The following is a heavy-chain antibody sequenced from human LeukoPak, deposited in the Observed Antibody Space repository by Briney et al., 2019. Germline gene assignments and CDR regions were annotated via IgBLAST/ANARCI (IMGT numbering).Heavy chain of an antibody. V-gene: IGHV1-8*01. CDR1: GYTFTSYD. CDR2: MNPNSGNT. Sequence: ASVKVSCKASGYTFTSYDINWVRQVTGQGLEWMGWMNPNSGNTGYAQKFQGRVTMTRNTSISTAYMELSSLRSEDTAVYYCARGAAVTYYYDSSGFDYWGQGTLVTVSS. D-gene: IGHD3-22*01. CDR3: ARGAAVTYYYDSSGFDY. J-gene: IGHJ4*02.